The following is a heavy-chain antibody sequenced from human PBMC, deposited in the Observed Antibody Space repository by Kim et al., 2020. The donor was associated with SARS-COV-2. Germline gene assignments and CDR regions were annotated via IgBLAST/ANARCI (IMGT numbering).Heavy chain of an antibody. CDR2: LNQDGSAK. D-gene: IGHD2-21*01. CDR3: VRGIPSA. Sequence: VANLNQDGSAKYYVDPVKGRFSISRDNAKNSLFLQMNSLRAEDTAVYYCVRGIPSAWGQGTLVTVSS. J-gene: IGHJ5*02. V-gene: IGHV3-7*04.